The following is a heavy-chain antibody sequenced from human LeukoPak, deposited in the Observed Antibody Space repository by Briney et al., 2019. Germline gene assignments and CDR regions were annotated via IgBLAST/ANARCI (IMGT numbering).Heavy chain of an antibody. J-gene: IGHJ4*02. V-gene: IGHV3-23*01. Sequence: GGSLRLSCAASGFTFNNYAMNWVRQAPGKGLERVSSISGGGETTYYADSAKGRFTIPRDNSQNTLYLQMNSLRAEDTAVYYCARDYADCVGYFFFDYWGQGTLVTVSS. D-gene: IGHD4-17*01. CDR3: ARDYADCVGYFFFDY. CDR2: ISGGGETT. CDR1: GFTFNNYA.